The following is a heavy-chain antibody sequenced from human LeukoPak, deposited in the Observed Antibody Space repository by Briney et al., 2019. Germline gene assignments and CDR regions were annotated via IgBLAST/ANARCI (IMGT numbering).Heavy chain of an antibody. Sequence: GASVKVSCKESGYTFTSYGSSWVGHAPGQGVEWRGWISDYNGNTNYAQKLQDRVTMTTDTSTSTAYMELRSLRSDDTAVYYCARGTNWNDYWGQGTLVTVSS. D-gene: IGHD1-20*01. CDR1: GYTFTSYG. CDR3: ARGTNWNDY. J-gene: IGHJ4*02. V-gene: IGHV1-18*04. CDR2: ISDYNGNT.